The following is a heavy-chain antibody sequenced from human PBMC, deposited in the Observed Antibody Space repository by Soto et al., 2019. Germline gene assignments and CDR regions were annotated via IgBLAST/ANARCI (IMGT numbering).Heavy chain of an antibody. V-gene: IGHV1-69*12. CDR2: IIPIFGTA. J-gene: IGHJ6*02. CDR3: ARDPGWYYDFWSGYPTYGMDV. Sequence: QVQLVQSGAEVKKPGSSVKVSCKASGGTFSSYAISWVRQAPGQGLEWMGGIIPIFGTANYAQKFQGRVTITADESTSTAYMERSSLRAEDTAVYYCARDPGWYYDFWSGYPTYGMDVWGQGTTVTVSS. CDR1: GGTFSSYA. D-gene: IGHD3-3*01.